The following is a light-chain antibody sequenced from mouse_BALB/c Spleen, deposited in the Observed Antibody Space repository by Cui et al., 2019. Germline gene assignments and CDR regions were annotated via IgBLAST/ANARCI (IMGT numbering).Light chain of an antibody. Sequence: QIVLTQSPAIMSASPGQKVTITCSAISSVNYMHWYQQKPGSSPKLWIYATSKLALGVPACFSGSGSGTSYSLTISSMVAEDATSYFCHQWSSYPPWTFGGGTKLEIK. J-gene: IGKJ1*01. CDR3: HQWSSYPPWT. CDR1: SSVNY. V-gene: IGKV4-71*01. CDR2: ATS.